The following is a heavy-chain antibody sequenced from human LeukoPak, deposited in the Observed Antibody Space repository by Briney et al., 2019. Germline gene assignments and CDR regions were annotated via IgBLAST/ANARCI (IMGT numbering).Heavy chain of an antibody. CDR3: ARYSGSYGSREFDP. CDR2: IRFDGSNK. CDR1: GFTFSSYG. Sequence: GGSLRLSCAASGFTFSSYGMHWVRQAPGKGLDWVAFIRFDGSNKYYADSVKGRFTISRDNSKNTLYLQMNSLRAEDTALYYCARYSGSYGSREFDPWGQGTLVTVSS. D-gene: IGHD1-26*01. J-gene: IGHJ5*02. V-gene: IGHV3-30*02.